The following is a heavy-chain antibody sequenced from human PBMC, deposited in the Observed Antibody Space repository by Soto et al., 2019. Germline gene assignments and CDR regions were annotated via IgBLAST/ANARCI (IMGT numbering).Heavy chain of an antibody. V-gene: IGHV3-23*01. D-gene: IGHD2-2*01. CDR1: GITFTRYA. CDR3: AKGTSANCYSFFDI. Sequence: PGGSLRLSCAASGITFTRYAMTWVRQAPGKGLEWVSSISGSGDTTYYADSVKGRFTISRDNSKSTLYLQMNSLRAEDTALYYCAKGTSANCYSFFDICGQGKMVTVSS. J-gene: IGHJ3*02. CDR2: ISGSGDTT.